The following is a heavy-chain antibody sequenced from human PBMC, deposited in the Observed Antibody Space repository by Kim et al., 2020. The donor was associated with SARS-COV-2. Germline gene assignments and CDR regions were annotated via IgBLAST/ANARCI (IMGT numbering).Heavy chain of an antibody. CDR1: GFTFSDYR. CDR2: IGSGSDYI. D-gene: IGHD6-19*01. Sequence: GGSLRLSCAASGFTFSDYRMSWVRQAPGKGLEWVSSIGSGSDYIKNADSVEGRFTISRDNAKNSVYLQMNSLRVEDTAVYYCARDIAGYSSGPGPWGQGTLVTVSS. J-gene: IGHJ5*02. V-gene: IGHV3-21*01. CDR3: ARDIAGYSSGPGP.